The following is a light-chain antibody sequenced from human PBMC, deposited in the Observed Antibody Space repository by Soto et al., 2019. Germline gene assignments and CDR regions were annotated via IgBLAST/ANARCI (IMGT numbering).Light chain of an antibody. CDR2: EVS. V-gene: IGLV2-8*01. CDR3: TSYAGTYSFFYV. Sequence: QSVLTQPPSPSGSPGQSVTISCTGTSSDVGAYNYVSWYQQLPGKAPKLIIYEVSKRPSGVPDRFSGSKSGNTASLTVSGLQAEDEADYYCTSYAGTYSFFYVFGTGTKVTVL. J-gene: IGLJ1*01. CDR1: SSDVGAYNY.